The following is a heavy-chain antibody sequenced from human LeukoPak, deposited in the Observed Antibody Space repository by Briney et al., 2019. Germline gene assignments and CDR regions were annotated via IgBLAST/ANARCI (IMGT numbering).Heavy chain of an antibody. CDR1: GFTFSSYS. J-gene: IGHJ4*02. CDR2: ISSSSGTI. Sequence: PGGSLRLSCAASGFTFSSYSMNWVRQAPGKGLEWVSYISSSSGTIYYADSVKGRFTISRDNAKNSLYLQMDSLRAEDTAVYYCARGPAYSSDDLIDYWGQGTLVTVSS. D-gene: IGHD6-19*01. CDR3: ARGPAYSSDDLIDY. V-gene: IGHV3-48*01.